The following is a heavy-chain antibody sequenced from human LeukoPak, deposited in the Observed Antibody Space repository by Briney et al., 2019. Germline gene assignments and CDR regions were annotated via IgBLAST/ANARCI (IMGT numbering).Heavy chain of an antibody. D-gene: IGHD2-15*01. Sequence: SETLSLTCTVSGGSISSSDYYWGWIRQPPGKGLEWIGSVYYSGATYYTPSLKSRVTISVDTSKSQFSLKLTSVTAADTAVYYCATSPRPALANWFDPWGQGTLVTVSS. J-gene: IGHJ5*02. CDR3: ATSPRPALANWFDP. CDR1: GGSISSSDYY. V-gene: IGHV4-39*07. CDR2: VYYSGAT.